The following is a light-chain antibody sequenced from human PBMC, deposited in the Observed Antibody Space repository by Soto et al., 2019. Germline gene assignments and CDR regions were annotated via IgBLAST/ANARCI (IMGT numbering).Light chain of an antibody. CDR2: KAS. V-gene: IGKV1-5*03. Sequence: KMTQSPSPLSGSVGDRVTITCRASQTISSWLAWYQQKPGKAPKLLIYKASTLKSGVPSRFSGSGSGTEFTLTISSLQPDDFATYYCQHYNSYSEAFGQGTKVDIK. J-gene: IGKJ1*01. CDR3: QHYNSYSEA. CDR1: QTISSW.